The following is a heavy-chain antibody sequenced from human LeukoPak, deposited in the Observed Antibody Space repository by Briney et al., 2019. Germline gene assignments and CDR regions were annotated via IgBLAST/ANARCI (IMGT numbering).Heavy chain of an antibody. Sequence: SVKVSCKASGGTFSSYAISWVRQAPGQGLEWMGRIIPIFGTANYAQKFQGRVTITADKSTSTAYMELSSLRSEGTAVYYCAAFGDSSSFDYWGQGTLVTVSS. D-gene: IGHD6-6*01. CDR1: GGTFSSYA. CDR2: IIPIFGTA. V-gene: IGHV1-69*06. J-gene: IGHJ4*02. CDR3: AAFGDSSSFDY.